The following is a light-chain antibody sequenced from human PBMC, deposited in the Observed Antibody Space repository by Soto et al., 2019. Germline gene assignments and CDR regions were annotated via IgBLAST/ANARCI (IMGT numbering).Light chain of an antibody. V-gene: IGLV2-14*01. CDR1: SPDVGSYNY. J-gene: IGLJ1*01. Sequence: QSALAHPSPVSGSLRQSITISSTGTSPDVGSYNYVCWYQHHPSNGPKLIIYVVNYRPSGVSGRFSGSKSDNKASLTISNLEAEDESDYYCGSYTSTDTPFVFGTGTKVTVL. CDR2: VVN. CDR3: GSYTSTDTPFV.